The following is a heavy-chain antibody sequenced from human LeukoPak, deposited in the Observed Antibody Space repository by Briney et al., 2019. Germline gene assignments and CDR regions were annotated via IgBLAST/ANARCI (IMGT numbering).Heavy chain of an antibody. CDR3: ARDGTYGDFDY. D-gene: IGHD1/OR15-1a*01. Sequence: AGGSLRLSCAASGFTFSDHYMDWVRQAPGKGLEWVGRTRNKANSYTTEYAASVKGRFTISRDDSKNSLYLQMNSLKTEDTAVYYCARDGTYGDFDYWGQGTLVTVSS. CDR1: GFTFSDHY. V-gene: IGHV3-72*01. J-gene: IGHJ4*02. CDR2: TRNKANSYTT.